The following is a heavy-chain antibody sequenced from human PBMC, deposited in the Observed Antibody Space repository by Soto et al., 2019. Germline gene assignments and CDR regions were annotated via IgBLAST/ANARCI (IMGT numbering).Heavy chain of an antibody. J-gene: IGHJ6*04. Sequence: SETLSLKCVASGGSFSDYSRNWNWIRQPPGKGLEWIGDINHSGSTSHNPSLKSRVTLSLDTSKNQFSLILTYVTAADTAVYYCARGALNYDPWSGPINGGMDDWGK. D-gene: IGHD3-3*01. V-gene: IGHV4-34*01. CDR3: ARGALNYDPWSGPINGGMDD. CDR1: GGSFSDYSRN. CDR2: INHSGST.